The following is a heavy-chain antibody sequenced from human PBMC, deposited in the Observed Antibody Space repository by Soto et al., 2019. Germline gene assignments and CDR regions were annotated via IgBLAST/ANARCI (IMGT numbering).Heavy chain of an antibody. CDR2: IYPGDSDT. CDR1: GYSFSSHW. J-gene: IGHJ6*02. Sequence: PGESLKISCKGSGYSFSSHWIGWVRQMPGKGLEWMGIIYPGDSDTRYSPSFQGQVTISADKSISTAYLQWSSLKASDTAMYYCARTAAAGKYYYGMDVWGQGTTVTVSS. CDR3: ARTAAAGKYYYGMDV. D-gene: IGHD6-13*01. V-gene: IGHV5-51*01.